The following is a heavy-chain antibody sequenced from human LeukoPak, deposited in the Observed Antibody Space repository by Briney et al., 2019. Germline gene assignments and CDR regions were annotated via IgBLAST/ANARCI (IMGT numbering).Heavy chain of an antibody. CDR2: IYYSGST. CDR3: ARHTAGSYDFWSGYSGPTGWFDP. J-gene: IGHJ5*02. CDR1: GGSISSSSYY. Sequence: SETLSLTCTVSGGSISSSSYYWGWIRQPPGKGLEWIGSIYYSGSTYYNPSLKSRVTISVDTSKNQFSLKLSSVTAADTAVYYCARHTAGSYDFWSGYSGPTGWFDPWGQGTLVTVSS. D-gene: IGHD3-3*01. V-gene: IGHV4-39*01.